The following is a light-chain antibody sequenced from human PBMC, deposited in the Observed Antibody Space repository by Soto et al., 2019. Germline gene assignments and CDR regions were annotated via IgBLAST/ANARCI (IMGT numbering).Light chain of an antibody. J-gene: IGKJ5*01. Sequence: SPATLSLSPGERATLSCRASQSVNGYLAWYQQKPGQAPRLLIYGTSNRATGIPARFSGSGSGTDFTLTISSLEPEDFAVYYCQQRSNRHFTFGQRTRLEIK. CDR1: QSVNGY. CDR2: GTS. CDR3: QQRSNRHFT. V-gene: IGKV3-11*01.